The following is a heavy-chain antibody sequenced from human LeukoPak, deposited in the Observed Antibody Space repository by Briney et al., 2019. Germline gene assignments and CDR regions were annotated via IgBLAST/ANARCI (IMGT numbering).Heavy chain of an antibody. CDR3: ARDRDIVVVPAVPDAFDI. V-gene: IGHV3-21*01. J-gene: IGHJ3*02. D-gene: IGHD2-2*01. Sequence: GGSLRLSCAASGFTLSSYAMTWVRQAPGKGLEWVSSISSSSSYIYYADSVKGRFTISRDNAKNSLYLQMNSLRAEDTAVYYCARDRDIVVVPAVPDAFDIWGQGTMVTVSS. CDR1: GFTLSSYA. CDR2: ISSSSSYI.